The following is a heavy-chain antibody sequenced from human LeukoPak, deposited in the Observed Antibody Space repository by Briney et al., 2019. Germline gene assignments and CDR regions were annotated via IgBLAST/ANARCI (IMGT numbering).Heavy chain of an antibody. J-gene: IGHJ6*03. CDR1: GNTFSTYA. D-gene: IGHD5-12*01. V-gene: IGHV1-3*01. Sequence: ASVKVSCKASGNTFSTYAIHWVRQAPGQTLEWMGRINAGNGDTKYSPQFQGRVTITRDTSGSTGYMELTSLRSDDTAIYYCARGREEWLRFNYYYYMDVWGRGTPVTVSS. CDR3: ARGREEWLRFNYYYYMDV. CDR2: INAGNGDT.